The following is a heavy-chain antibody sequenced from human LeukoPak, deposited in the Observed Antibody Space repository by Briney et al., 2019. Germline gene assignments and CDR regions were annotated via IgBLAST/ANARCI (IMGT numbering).Heavy chain of an antibody. CDR2: VSGSGGVT. D-gene: IGHD6-6*01. CDR1: GFTFSKYA. CDR3: ATFLAVIAARDSLYFQH. Sequence: PGGSLRLSCGASGFTFSKYAVSWVRQAPGKGLEWVSGVSGSGGVTYYADSVKGRFTISRDNSKNTLHLQMNSLRAEDTAVYYCATFLAVIAARDSLYFQHWGQGTLVSVSS. V-gene: IGHV3-23*01. J-gene: IGHJ1*01.